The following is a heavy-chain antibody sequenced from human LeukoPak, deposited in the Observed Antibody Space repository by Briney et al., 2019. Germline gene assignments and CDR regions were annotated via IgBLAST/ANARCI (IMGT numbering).Heavy chain of an antibody. V-gene: IGHV3-66*02. Sequence: GGSLRLSRAASGVTVSSNYMSWVRQAPGKGLEWVSVIYSGGSTYYADSVKGRFTISRDNSKNTLYLQMNSLRAEDTAVYYCARETSSSCPDYWGQGTLVTVSS. D-gene: IGHD6-13*01. J-gene: IGHJ4*02. CDR3: ARETSSSCPDY. CDR1: GVTVSSNY. CDR2: IYSGGST.